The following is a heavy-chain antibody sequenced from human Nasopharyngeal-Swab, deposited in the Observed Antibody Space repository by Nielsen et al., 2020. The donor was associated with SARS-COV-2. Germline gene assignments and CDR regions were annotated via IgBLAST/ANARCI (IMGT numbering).Heavy chain of an antibody. D-gene: IGHD2-2*01. CDR2: ISSSSSYI. CDR1: GFTFSSYS. J-gene: IGHJ6*02. CDR3: AKEGGYCSSTSCYYYYGMDV. V-gene: IGHV3-21*01. Sequence: GESLKISCAASGFTFSSYSMNWVRQAPGKGLEWVSSISSSSSYIYYADSVKGRFTISRDNAKNSLYLQMNSLRAEDTAVYYCAKEGGYCSSTSCYYYYGMDVWGQGTTVTVSS.